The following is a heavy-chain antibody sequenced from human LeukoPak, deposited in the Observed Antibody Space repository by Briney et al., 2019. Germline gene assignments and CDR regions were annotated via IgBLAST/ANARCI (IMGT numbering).Heavy chain of an antibody. J-gene: IGHJ4*02. D-gene: IGHD6-19*01. CDR1: GSTFSSYS. V-gene: IGHV3-48*01. CDR3: AKGSDIAVADYFDY. Sequence: GGSLRLSCAASGSTFSSYSMLWVRQAPGKGLEWVSYISSSSSTIYYADSVKGRFTISRDNAKNSLYLQMNSLRAEDTAVYYCAKGSDIAVADYFDYWGQGTLVTVSS. CDR2: ISSSSSTI.